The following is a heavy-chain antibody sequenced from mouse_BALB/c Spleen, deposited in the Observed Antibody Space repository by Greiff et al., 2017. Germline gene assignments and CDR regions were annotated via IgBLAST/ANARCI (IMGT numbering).Heavy chain of an antibody. D-gene: IGHD2-10*02. CDR3: ARVGMGPPRYFDD. J-gene: IGHJ1*01. Sequence: QVQLQQSGPGLVAPSQSLSITCTVSGFSLTGYGVNWVRQPPGKGLEWLGMIWGDGSTDYNSALKSSLSISTDNSNTQVFLKMNSLQTDDTARYYCARVGMGPPRYFDDWGEGTTVTVSA. CDR2: IWGDGST. CDR1: GFSLTGYG. V-gene: IGHV2-6-7*01.